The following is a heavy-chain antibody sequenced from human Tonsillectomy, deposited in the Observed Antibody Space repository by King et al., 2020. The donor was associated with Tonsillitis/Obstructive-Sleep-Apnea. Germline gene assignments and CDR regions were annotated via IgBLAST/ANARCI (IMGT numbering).Heavy chain of an antibody. CDR3: ARGHYYYVSSGYYLDY. Sequence: VQLVQSGSELKKPGASVKVSCKASGYTFTSYAMNWVRQAPGQGLEWMGWINSDTGNPTYAQGFTGRCVFSLDTSVSTAYLQISGLKAEDTAVYYCARGHYYYVSSGYYLDYWGQGTLVTVSS. J-gene: IGHJ4*02. CDR1: GYTFTSYA. V-gene: IGHV7-4-1*02. CDR2: INSDTGNP. D-gene: IGHD3-22*01.